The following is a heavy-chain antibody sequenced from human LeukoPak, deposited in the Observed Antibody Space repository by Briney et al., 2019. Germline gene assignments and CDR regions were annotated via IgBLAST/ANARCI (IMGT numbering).Heavy chain of an antibody. CDR2: INPNSGDT. D-gene: IGHD2-2*01. CDR1: GYTFTGYY. J-gene: IGHJ3*02. Sequence: ASVKVSRKASGYTFTGYYMHWVRQAPGQGLAWMGWINPNSGDTKYEQKFQGRVTMTRDTSISTAYMEVSSLRSDDTAVYYCARDASSTSCCDGFDIWGQGTTVAVSS. V-gene: IGHV1-2*02. CDR3: ARDASSTSCCDGFDI.